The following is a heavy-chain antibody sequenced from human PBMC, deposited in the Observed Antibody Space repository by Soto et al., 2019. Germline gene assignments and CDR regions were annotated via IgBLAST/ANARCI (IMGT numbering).Heavy chain of an antibody. V-gene: IGHV1-69*13. CDR1: GGTFSSYA. D-gene: IGHD6-6*01. J-gene: IGHJ6*02. Sequence: ASVKVSCKASGGTFSSYAISWVRQAPGQGLEWMGGIIPIFGTANYAQKFQGRVTITADESTGTAYMELSSLRSEDTAVYYCARGGSSSEYYYYGMDVWGQGTTVTVSS. CDR2: IIPIFGTA. CDR3: ARGGSSSEYYYYGMDV.